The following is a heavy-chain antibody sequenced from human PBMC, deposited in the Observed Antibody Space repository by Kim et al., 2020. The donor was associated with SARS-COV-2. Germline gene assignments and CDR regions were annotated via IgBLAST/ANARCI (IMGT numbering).Heavy chain of an antibody. Sequence: TYYNPSLKSRVTISVDTSKNQFSLKLSSVTAADTAVYYCARLPRIGWFDPWGQGTLVTVSS. CDR3: ARLPRIGWFDP. V-gene: IGHV4-39*01. J-gene: IGHJ5*02. CDR2: T.